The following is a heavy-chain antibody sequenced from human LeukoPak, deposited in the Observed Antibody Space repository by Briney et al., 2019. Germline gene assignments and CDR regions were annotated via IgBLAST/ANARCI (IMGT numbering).Heavy chain of an antibody. CDR3: AKDGGYCSGGSCSSYYYYYYGMDV. J-gene: IGHJ6*02. CDR1: GFTFDDYA. V-gene: IGHV3-9*01. Sequence: SLRLSCAASGFTFDDYAMHWVRQAPGKGLEWVSGISWNSGSIGYADSVKGRFTISRDNAKNSLYLQMNSLRAEDTALYYCAKDGGYCSGGSCSSYYYYYYGMDVWGQGTTVTVSS. D-gene: IGHD2-15*01. CDR2: ISWNSGSI.